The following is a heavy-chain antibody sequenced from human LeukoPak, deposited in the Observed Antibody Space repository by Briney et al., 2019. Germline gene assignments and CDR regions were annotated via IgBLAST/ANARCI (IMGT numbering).Heavy chain of an antibody. CDR1: GYTFTGYY. D-gene: IGHD5-12*01. V-gene: IGHV1-2*02. CDR2: INPNSGGT. CDR3: ARYSGYERADSY. J-gene: IGHJ4*02. Sequence: ASVKVSCKASGYTFTGYYMHWVRQAPGQGLEWMGWINPNSGGTNYAQKFQGRVTMTRDTSISTAYMELSRLRSDDTAVYYCARYSGYERADSYWGQGTLVTVSS.